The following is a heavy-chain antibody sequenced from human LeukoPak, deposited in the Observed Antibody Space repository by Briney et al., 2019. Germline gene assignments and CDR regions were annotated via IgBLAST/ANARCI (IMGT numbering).Heavy chain of an antibody. V-gene: IGHV1-69*13. Sequence: SVKVSCKASGGTFSSYAISWVRQAPGQGLEWMGGIIPIFGTANYAQKFQGRVTITADESTSTAYMELSSLRSEDTAVYYCARGSNSSGWSLYYYYYGMDVWGQGTTVTVSS. CDR1: GGTFSSYA. CDR2: IIPIFGTA. D-gene: IGHD6-19*01. CDR3: ARGSNSSGWSLYYYYYGMDV. J-gene: IGHJ6*02.